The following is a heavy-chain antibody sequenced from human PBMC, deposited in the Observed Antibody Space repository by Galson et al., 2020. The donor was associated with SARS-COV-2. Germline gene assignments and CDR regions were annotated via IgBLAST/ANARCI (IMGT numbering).Heavy chain of an antibody. CDR3: ARHNTYSPLDS. Sequence: SETLSLTCTVSGGSISGYYWSWIRQHPGKRLEWIAYIHSSERSNYNPSLKSRVTISVDMSKNQISLKLRSMTAADTALYYCARHNTYSPLDSWGQGTLVTVSS. V-gene: IGHV4-59*01. CDR1: GGSISGYY. D-gene: IGHD2-15*01. J-gene: IGHJ4*02. CDR2: IHSSERS.